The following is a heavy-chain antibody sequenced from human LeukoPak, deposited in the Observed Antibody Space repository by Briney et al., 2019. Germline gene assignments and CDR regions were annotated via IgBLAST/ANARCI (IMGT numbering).Heavy chain of an antibody. CDR1: GGSISSSSYY. D-gene: IGHD5-18*01. CDR3: ATAVDTAMVYHY. CDR2: IYYSGST. J-gene: IGHJ4*02. V-gene: IGHV4-39*07. Sequence: SETLSLTCTVSGGSISSSSYYWGWIRQPPGKGLEWIGSIYYSGSTYYNPSLKSRVTISVDTSKNQFSLKLSSVTAADTAVYYCATAVDTAMVYHYWGQGTPVTVSS.